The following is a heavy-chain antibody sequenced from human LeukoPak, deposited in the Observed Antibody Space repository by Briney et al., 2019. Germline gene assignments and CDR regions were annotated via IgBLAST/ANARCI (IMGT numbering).Heavy chain of an antibody. CDR3: SRGHYGMDV. CDR1: GFTFSDHY. V-gene: IGHV3-11*01. Sequence: GGALRLSCAASGFTFSDHYMSWIRQAPGKGLEWVSYIRGSGDEIYYGDSVKGRFTISRDNARNSVFLQMNSLRVEDTGVYYCSRGHYGMDVWGQGTTVTVSS. CDR2: IRGSGDEI. J-gene: IGHJ6*02.